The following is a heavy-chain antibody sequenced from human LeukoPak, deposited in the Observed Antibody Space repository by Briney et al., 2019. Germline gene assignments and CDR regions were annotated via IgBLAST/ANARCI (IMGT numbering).Heavy chain of an antibody. V-gene: IGHV1-8*01. CDR1: GYTFTSYD. D-gene: IGHD3-22*01. J-gene: IGHJ4*02. Sequence: ASVKVSCKASGYTFTSYDINWVRQATGQGLEWMGWMNPNSGNTGYAQKFQGRVTMTRNTSIGTAYMELSSLRSEDTAVYYCARGRLDSSGYHFDYWGQGTLVTVSS. CDR3: ARGRLDSSGYHFDY. CDR2: MNPNSGNT.